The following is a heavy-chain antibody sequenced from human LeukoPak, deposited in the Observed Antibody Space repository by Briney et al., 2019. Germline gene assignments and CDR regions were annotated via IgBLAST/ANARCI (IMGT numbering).Heavy chain of an antibody. Sequence: GASVKVSCKASGYTFTGYYMHWVRQAPGQGLEWMGWINPNSGGTNYAQKFQGRVTMTRDTSISTAYMELSRLRSDDTAVYYCARGGGGGYSYGYYFDYWGQGTLVTVSS. CDR2: INPNSGGT. CDR3: ARGGGGGYSYGYYFDY. V-gene: IGHV1-2*02. CDR1: GYTFTGYY. J-gene: IGHJ4*02. D-gene: IGHD5-18*01.